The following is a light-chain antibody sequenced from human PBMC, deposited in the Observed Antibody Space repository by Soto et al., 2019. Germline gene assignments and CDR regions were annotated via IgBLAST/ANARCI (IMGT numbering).Light chain of an antibody. CDR1: ESVNGN. CDR2: RAS. V-gene: IGKV3-15*01. J-gene: IGKJ1*01. CDR3: QQYNYWPS. Sequence: EIVMTQSPDTLSVSPGETATLSCRASESVNGNLAWYQQKPGQAPRLLIHRASTRANGVTARFSGSGSGTEDTLTINSLQSEDFAVYYCQQYNYWPSFGQGTKVHI.